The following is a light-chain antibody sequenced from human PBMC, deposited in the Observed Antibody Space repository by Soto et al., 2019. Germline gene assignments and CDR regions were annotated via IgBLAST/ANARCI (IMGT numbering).Light chain of an antibody. CDR3: QTWGTGIHYV. Sequence: QLVPTQSPSASASLGASVKLTCTLSSGHSSYAIAWHQQQPEKGPRYLRKLNSDGSHSKGDGIPDRFSGSSSGAERYLTISSLQSEDEAASYCQTWGTGIHYVFGTGTKPTVI. CDR2: LNSDGSH. J-gene: IGLJ1*01. CDR1: SGHSSYA. V-gene: IGLV4-69*01.